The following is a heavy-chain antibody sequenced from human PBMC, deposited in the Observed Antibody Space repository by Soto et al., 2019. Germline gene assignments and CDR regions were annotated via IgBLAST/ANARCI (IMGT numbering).Heavy chain of an antibody. V-gene: IGHV3-9*01. Sequence: EVQLVESGGGLVQPGRSLRLSCAASGFTFDDYAMHWVRQAPGKGLEWVSGISWNSGSIGYADSVKGRFTISRDNAKNSLYLQMNSLRAEDTALYYCAKDISLTVTTRTQIKYFQHWGQGTLVTVSS. D-gene: IGHD4-17*01. J-gene: IGHJ1*01. CDR3: AKDISLTVTTRTQIKYFQH. CDR1: GFTFDDYA. CDR2: ISWNSGSI.